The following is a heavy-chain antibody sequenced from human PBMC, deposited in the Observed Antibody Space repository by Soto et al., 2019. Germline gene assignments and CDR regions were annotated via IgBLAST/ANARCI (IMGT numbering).Heavy chain of an antibody. V-gene: IGHV1-8*01. CDR3: ARARTPYYDFWSGYHDAFDI. CDR1: GYAFTSYD. CDR2: MNPNSGNT. Sequence: VSVKVYCKASGYAFTSYDINWVRQATGQGLEWMGWMNPNSGNTGYAQKFQGRVTMTRNTSISTAYMELSSLRSEDTAVYYCARARTPYYDFWSGYHDAFDIWGQGTMVTVSS. J-gene: IGHJ3*02. D-gene: IGHD3-3*01.